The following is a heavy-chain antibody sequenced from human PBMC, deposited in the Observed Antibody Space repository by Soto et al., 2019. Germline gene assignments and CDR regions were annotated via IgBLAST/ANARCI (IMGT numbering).Heavy chain of an antibody. V-gene: IGHV3-30*18. Sequence: PGGSLRLSCAASGFTFSSYGMHWVRQAPGKGLEWVAVISYDGSNKYYADSVKGRFTISRDNSKNTLYLQMNSLRAEDTAVYYCAKGSSSWYGSTPTDYWGQGTLVTVSS. J-gene: IGHJ4*02. CDR1: GFTFSSYG. CDR3: AKGSSSWYGSTPTDY. D-gene: IGHD6-13*01. CDR2: ISYDGSNK.